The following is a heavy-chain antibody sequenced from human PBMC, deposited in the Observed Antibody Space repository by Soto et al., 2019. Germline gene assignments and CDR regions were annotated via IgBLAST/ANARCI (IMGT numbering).Heavy chain of an antibody. J-gene: IGHJ6*02. CDR3: VRGDDFDYYYGMDV. Sequence: GASVKVSCKASGGTFSYHAISWVRQAPGQGLEWMGGIVPMYGSANYAQKFEGRVTTIADKSTNTAYMELSSLTSEDTAVYYCVRGDDFDYYYGMDVWGQGTTVTVSS. V-gene: IGHV1-69*06. CDR1: GGTFSYHA. CDR2: IVPMYGSA. D-gene: IGHD3-16*01.